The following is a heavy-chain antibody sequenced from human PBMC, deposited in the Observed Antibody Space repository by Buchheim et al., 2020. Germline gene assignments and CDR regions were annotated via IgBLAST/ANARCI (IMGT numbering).Heavy chain of an antibody. V-gene: IGHV1-69*12. CDR2: IIPIFGTA. J-gene: IGHJ6*02. D-gene: IGHD4-17*01. Sequence: QVQLVQSGAEVKKPGSSVKVSCKASGGTFSSYAISWVRQAPGQGLEWMGGIIPIFGTAKYAQKFQGRVTITADESTSKAYMELSSLRCEDTAVYYCARDSSDYGDYHGDYYYGMDVWGQGTT. CDR3: ARDSSDYGDYHGDYYYGMDV. CDR1: GGTFSSYA.